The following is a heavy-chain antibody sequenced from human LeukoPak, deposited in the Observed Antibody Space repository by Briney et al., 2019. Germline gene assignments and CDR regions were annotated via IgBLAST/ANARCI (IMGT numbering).Heavy chain of an antibody. CDR2: ISSSSSYI. J-gene: IGHJ4*02. CDR1: GFTFSSFN. Sequence: PGGSLRLSCAASGFTFSSFNMNWVRQAPGKGLEWVSSISSSSSYIYYADSVKGRFTISRDNAKNSLYLQMNSLRAEDTAVYYCARVGYYDILTGPTTDYYFEYWGQGTLVTVSS. CDR3: ARVGYYDILTGPTTDYYFEY. D-gene: IGHD3-9*01. V-gene: IGHV3-21*01.